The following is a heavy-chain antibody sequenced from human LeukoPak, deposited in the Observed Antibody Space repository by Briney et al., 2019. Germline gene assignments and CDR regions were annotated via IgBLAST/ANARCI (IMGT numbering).Heavy chain of an antibody. Sequence: GGSLRLSCAASEFSVGSNYMTWVRQAPGKGLEWVSLIYSGGSTYYADSVKGRFTISRDNSKNTLYLQMNSLRAEDTAVYYCASSSDIYGSGSYFNSLGDVWGKGTTVSISS. J-gene: IGHJ6*04. CDR1: EFSVGSNY. V-gene: IGHV3-53*01. D-gene: IGHD3-10*01. CDR3: ASSSDIYGSGSYFNSLGDV. CDR2: IYSGGST.